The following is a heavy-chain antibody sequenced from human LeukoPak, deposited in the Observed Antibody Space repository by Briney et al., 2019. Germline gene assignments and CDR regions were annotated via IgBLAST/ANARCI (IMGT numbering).Heavy chain of an antibody. Sequence: ASVKVSCKASGYTFTGYYIHWVRQAPGQGLEWMGWINPNSGGTNYAQKFQGRVTMTRDTSISTAYMELSRLRSDDTAVYYCARGRMVVTALGYWGQGTLVTVSS. CDR1: GYTFTGYY. V-gene: IGHV1-2*02. J-gene: IGHJ4*02. CDR3: ARGRMVVTALGY. D-gene: IGHD2-21*02. CDR2: INPNSGGT.